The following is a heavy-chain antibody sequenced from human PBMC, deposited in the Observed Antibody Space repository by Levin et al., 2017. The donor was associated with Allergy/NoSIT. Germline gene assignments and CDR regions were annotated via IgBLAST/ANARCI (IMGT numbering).Heavy chain of an antibody. D-gene: IGHD5/OR15-5a*01. V-gene: IGHV3-23*01. CDR3: ARFARPAGVYDSSDSYDI. Sequence: GESLKISCAASGFTFSNYAMSWVRQAPGKGLEWVAGFRDTHYTNYADTVTGRFSITRDNSRNMVYLQMNSLRAEDTAVYFCARFARPAGVYDSSDSYDIWGPGTMVTVSS. J-gene: IGHJ3*02. CDR2: FRDTHYT. CDR1: GFTFSNYA.